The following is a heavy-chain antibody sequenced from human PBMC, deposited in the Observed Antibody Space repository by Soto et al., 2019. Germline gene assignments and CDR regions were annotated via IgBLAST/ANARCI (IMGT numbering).Heavy chain of an antibody. V-gene: IGHV4-30-2*01. CDR2: IYHSGST. D-gene: IGHD4-4*01. CDR1: DGSISSGGYS. J-gene: IGHJ4*02. Sequence: SEPLSLTWAVSDGSISSGGYSWSWKKQPPGKGLEWIGYIYHSGSTYYNPSLKSRITISIDRSKNQLSLKLSSVTAADTAVYYCARGMTTVTTLDYWGQGTLVTVS. CDR3: ARGMTTVTTLDY.